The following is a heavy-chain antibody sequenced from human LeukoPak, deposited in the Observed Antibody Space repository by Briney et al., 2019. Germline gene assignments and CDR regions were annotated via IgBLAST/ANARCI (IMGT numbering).Heavy chain of an antibody. D-gene: IGHD7-27*01. CDR3: ARDANWGFDAFDI. Sequence: GGSLRLSCGASGFTFSTYAMSWVRRAPGKGLEWVAVIWFDGCNKYYADSVKGRFTISRDNSKNTLYLQMNSLRAEDTAVYYCARDANWGFDAFDIWGQGTMVSVSS. CDR1: GFTFSTYA. CDR2: IWFDGCNK. J-gene: IGHJ3*02. V-gene: IGHV3-33*08.